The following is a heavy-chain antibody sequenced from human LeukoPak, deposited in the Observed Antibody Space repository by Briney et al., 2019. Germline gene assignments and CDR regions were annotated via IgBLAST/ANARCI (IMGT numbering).Heavy chain of an antibody. CDR2: ISYDGSNK. V-gene: IGHV3-30*18. Sequence: PGGSLRLSCAASEFTFSSYGMHWVRQAPGKGLEWVAVISYDGSNKYYADSVKGRFTISRDNSKNTLYLQMNSLRAEDTAVYYCAKDWGCSGGSCYSVDYFDYWGQGTLVTVSS. J-gene: IGHJ4*02. CDR1: EFTFSSYG. D-gene: IGHD2-15*01. CDR3: AKDWGCSGGSCYSVDYFDY.